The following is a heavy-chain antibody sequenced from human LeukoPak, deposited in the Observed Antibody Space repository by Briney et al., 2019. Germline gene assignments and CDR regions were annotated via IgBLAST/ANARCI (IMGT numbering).Heavy chain of an antibody. J-gene: IGHJ4*02. CDR2: ISYSGGP. CDR1: GGSVSSGPYY. Sequence: SSETLSLTCTVSGGSVSSGPYYWSWIRQPPGKGPEWIGYISYSGGPYYNPSLKSRVTISVDTSKNQFSLKLSSVTAADTAVYFCARTRDGNSRYFDSWGQGTLVTVSS. V-gene: IGHV4-61*01. CDR3: ARTRDGNSRYFDS. D-gene: IGHD5-24*01.